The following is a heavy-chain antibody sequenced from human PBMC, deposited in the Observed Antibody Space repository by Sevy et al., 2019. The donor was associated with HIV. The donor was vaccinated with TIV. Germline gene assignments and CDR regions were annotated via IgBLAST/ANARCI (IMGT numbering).Heavy chain of an antibody. J-gene: IGHJ6*02. D-gene: IGHD4-17*01. CDR2: VDPDDSDT. Sequence: GESLKISCQDSGDNSNTDWIAWVRQLPGKGLEYMGLVDPDDSDTRYSPSFQGQVIMSADEAITTVYRQWNSLKASDSATYSCARLSNYGANSDTYYYVMDVWGQGTTVTVSS. CDR3: ARLSNYGANSDTYYYVMDV. V-gene: IGHV5-51*01. CDR1: GDNSNTDW.